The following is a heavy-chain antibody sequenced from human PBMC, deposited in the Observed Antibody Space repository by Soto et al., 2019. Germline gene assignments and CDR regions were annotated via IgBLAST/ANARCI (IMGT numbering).Heavy chain of an antibody. D-gene: IGHD6-6*01. Sequence: QVTLKESGPVLVKPTETLTLTCTVSGFSLSNALMGVTWIRQPPGKALEWLAHIFSNDEKSYSTSLKSRLTISKDTSKRQVVLTMTNMDPVDTATYYCARMKSIGARRGLKPFDYWGQGTLVTVSS. CDR2: IFSNDEK. CDR3: ARMKSIGARRGLKPFDY. V-gene: IGHV2-26*01. J-gene: IGHJ4*02. CDR1: GFSLSNALMG.